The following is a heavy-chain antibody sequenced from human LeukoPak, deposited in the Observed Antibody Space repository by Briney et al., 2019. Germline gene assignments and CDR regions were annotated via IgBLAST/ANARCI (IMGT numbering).Heavy chain of an antibody. Sequence: GGSLRLSCAASGFTFNNYWMHWVRQAPGKGLVWVSRINSDESSTSYADSVKGRFTISRDDAKNTLYLQMNSLRAEDTAVYYCARGGFGELFLSWFDPWGQGTLVTVSS. D-gene: IGHD3-10*01. J-gene: IGHJ5*02. CDR1: GFTFNNYW. CDR2: INSDESST. CDR3: ARGGFGELFLSWFDP. V-gene: IGHV3-74*01.